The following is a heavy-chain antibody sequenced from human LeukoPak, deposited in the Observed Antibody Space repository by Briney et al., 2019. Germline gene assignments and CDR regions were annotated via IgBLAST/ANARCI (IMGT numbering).Heavy chain of an antibody. D-gene: IGHD3-10*01. V-gene: IGHV3-11*04. Sequence: GGSLRLSCVGSGFTFSDHYMSWIRQAPGKGLEWVSYIHGSGNPIYYADSVKGRFTISRDNAKNSLYLQMNSLRAEDTAVYCCARGHYGLDYWGQGTVVTVSS. CDR1: GFTFSDHY. CDR3: ARGHYGLDY. CDR2: IHGSGNPI. J-gene: IGHJ4*02.